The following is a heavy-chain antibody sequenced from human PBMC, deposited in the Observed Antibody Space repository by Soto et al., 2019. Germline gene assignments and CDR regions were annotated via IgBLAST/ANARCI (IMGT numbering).Heavy chain of an antibody. CDR2: IYWDDDK. V-gene: IGHV2-5*02. CDR3: ARRLITYYYDSSGYSLWFDP. J-gene: IGHJ5*02. Sequence: SGPTLVNPTQTLTLTCTFSGFSLSTSGVGVGWIRQPPGKALEWLALIYWDDDKRYSPSLKSRLTITKDTSKNQVVLTMTNMDPVDTATYYCARRLITYYYDSSGYSLWFDPWGQGTLVTVSS. CDR1: GFSLSTSGVG. D-gene: IGHD3-22*01.